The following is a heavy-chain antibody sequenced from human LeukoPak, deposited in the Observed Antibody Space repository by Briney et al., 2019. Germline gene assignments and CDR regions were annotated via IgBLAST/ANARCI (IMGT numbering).Heavy chain of an antibody. CDR3: ARSQSRYDSSGSPGRDDAFDI. D-gene: IGHD3-22*01. V-gene: IGHV1-18*01. Sequence: VASVKVSCKASGYTFTSYGISRVRQAPGQGLEWMGWISAYNGNTNYAQKLQGRVTMTTDTSTSTAYMELRSLRSEDTAVYYCARSQSRYDSSGSPGRDDAFDIWGQGTMVTVSS. CDR2: ISAYNGNT. J-gene: IGHJ3*02. CDR1: GYTFTSYG.